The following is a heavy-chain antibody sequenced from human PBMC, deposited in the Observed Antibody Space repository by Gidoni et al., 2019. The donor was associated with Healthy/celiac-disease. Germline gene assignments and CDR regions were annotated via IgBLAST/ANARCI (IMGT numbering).Heavy chain of an antibody. V-gene: IGHV3-23*01. CDR3: AKGTVFRAAAGPFDY. D-gene: IGHD6-13*01. Sequence: EVQLLASGGGLVQPGGSLRLSCAASVFPFSCYAMSWVRQAPGEGLEWVSAISGSGGSTYYADSVKGRFTISRDNSKNTLYLQMNSLRAEDTAVYYCAKGTVFRAAAGPFDYWGQGTLVTVSS. CDR2: ISGSGGST. J-gene: IGHJ4*02. CDR1: VFPFSCYA.